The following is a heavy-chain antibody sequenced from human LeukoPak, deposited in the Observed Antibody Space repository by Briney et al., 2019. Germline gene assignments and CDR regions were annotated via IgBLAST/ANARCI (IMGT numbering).Heavy chain of an antibody. CDR3: ARDWDYGGKGDRFDS. J-gene: IGHJ5*01. Sequence: PSQTLSLTCAISGDSVSSNSAAWNWIRQSPSRGLEWLGRTHYRSKWYNDYAASVKRRIIINPDTSKNQLSLQLNSVTPEDTAVYYCARDWDYGGKGDRFDSWGQGTLVTVSS. V-gene: IGHV6-1*01. CDR2: THYRSKWYN. D-gene: IGHD4-23*01. CDR1: GDSVSSNSAA.